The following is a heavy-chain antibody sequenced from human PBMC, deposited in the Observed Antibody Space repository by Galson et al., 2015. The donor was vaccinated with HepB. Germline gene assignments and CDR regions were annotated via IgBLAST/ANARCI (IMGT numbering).Heavy chain of an antibody. V-gene: IGHV4-59*08. CDR1: GDSVNNYY. CDR3: AMHHPAYDFLSYFHS. Sequence: LSLTCSVSGDSVNNYYWSWIRQPPGEGLEWIGYIFYSGTTNYNPSLKSRVIMSVGMPKNQFSLRLSSMTAADTAVYYCAMHHPAYDFLSYFHSWGQGALVTVSS. J-gene: IGHJ4*02. CDR2: IFYSGTT. D-gene: IGHD3/OR15-3a*01.